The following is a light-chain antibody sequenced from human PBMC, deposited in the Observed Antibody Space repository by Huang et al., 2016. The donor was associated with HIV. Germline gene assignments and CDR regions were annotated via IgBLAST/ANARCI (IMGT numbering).Light chain of an antibody. V-gene: IGKV3-11*01. J-gene: IGKJ5*01. CDR2: YSS. Sequence: EIVLTQSPATLSLSPGERATLSCRASQSVSRNLGWYQQKFGQAPRLFIYYSSTRATGFPARFSGSGSGTNFTLTISSLEPEDCAVYYCQQRDTFGPGTRLEIK. CDR3: QQRDT. CDR1: QSVSRN.